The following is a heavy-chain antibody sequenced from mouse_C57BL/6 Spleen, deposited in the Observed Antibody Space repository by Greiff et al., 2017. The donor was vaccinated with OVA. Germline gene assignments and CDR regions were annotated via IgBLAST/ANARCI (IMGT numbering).Heavy chain of an antibody. Sequence: QVQLQQPGAELVMPGASVKLSSKASGSTFPSYWMHWVKQRPGQGLEWIGEIDPSDSYTNYNQKFKGKSTLTVDKSSSTAYMQLSSLTSEDSAVYYCARGGFDYWGQGTTLTVSS. V-gene: IGHV1-69*01. CDR2: IDPSDSYT. J-gene: IGHJ2*01. CDR1: GSTFPSYW. CDR3: ARGGFDY.